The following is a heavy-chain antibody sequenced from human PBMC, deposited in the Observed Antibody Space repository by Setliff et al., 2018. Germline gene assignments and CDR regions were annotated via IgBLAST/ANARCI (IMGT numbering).Heavy chain of an antibody. CDR2: INPHGSEK. V-gene: IGHV3-7*01. J-gene: IGHJ6*02. Sequence: GGSLRLSCTASGLSYTNDWVSWVRQAPGKGLEWLASINPHGSEKYYADSVKGRFTISRDNAKNSLYLQMNSLRAEDSAVYYCARDGVFYAMDFWGQGTTVTVSS. D-gene: IGHD3-10*01. CDR1: GLSYTNDW. CDR3: ARDGVFYAMDF.